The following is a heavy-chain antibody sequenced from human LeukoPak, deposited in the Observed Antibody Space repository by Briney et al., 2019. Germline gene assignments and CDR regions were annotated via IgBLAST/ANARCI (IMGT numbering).Heavy chain of an antibody. J-gene: IGHJ4*02. CDR2: INWNGGST. CDR1: GFSFDDYG. CDR3: ARADWDTAMIDY. D-gene: IGHD5-18*01. Sequence: GGSLRLSCAASGFSFDDYGMSWVRQAPGKGLEWVSGINWNGGSTGYADSVKGRFTISRDNAKNSLYLQMNSLRAEDAAVYYCARADWDTAMIDYWGQGTLVTVSS. V-gene: IGHV3-20*04.